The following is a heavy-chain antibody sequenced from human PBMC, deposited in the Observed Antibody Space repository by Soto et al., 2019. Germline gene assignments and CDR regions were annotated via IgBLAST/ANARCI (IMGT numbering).Heavy chain of an antibody. Sequence: QLQLQESGSGLVKPSQTLSLTCAVSGGSISSGGYSWSWIRQPPGKGLEWIGYIYHSGSTYYNPSLTGRVSISVARSKYQFSLKLSSVTVADTAVYCCARFWGSYETYFYYWGQGTLVTVSS. CDR1: GGSISSGGYS. V-gene: IGHV4-30-2*01. CDR3: ARFWGSYETYFYY. D-gene: IGHD3-16*01. J-gene: IGHJ4*02. CDR2: IYHSGST.